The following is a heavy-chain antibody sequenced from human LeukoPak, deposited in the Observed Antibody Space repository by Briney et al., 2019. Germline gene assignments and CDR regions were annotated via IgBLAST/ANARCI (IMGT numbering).Heavy chain of an antibody. CDR3: ATDSSSLYEVEY. D-gene: IGHD6-13*01. V-gene: IGHV3-48*01. J-gene: IGHJ4*02. Sequence: GSLRLSCAASGFTFSSYSMNWVRQAPGKGLEWVSYISRTSSNIYYADSVKGRFTISRGSAKNSMYLQMNSLKAEDTAVYYCATDSSSLYEVEYWGRGTLVTVSS. CDR1: GFTFSSYS. CDR2: ISRTSSNI.